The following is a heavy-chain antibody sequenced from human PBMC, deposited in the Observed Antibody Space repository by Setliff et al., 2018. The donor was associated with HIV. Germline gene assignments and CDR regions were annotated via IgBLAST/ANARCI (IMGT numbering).Heavy chain of an antibody. V-gene: IGHV3-48*03. CDR3: VRYTDSSSFEY. Sequence: LSLTCTVSGDSIISSRNFWGWVRQAPGKGLEWISYISSGGDVTYHTDSVKGRFTVSRDNAKKSLYLQMNNLRVEDTAIYYCVRYTDSSSFEYWGQGTLVTVSS. J-gene: IGHJ4*02. CDR1: GDSIISSR. D-gene: IGHD1-20*01. CDR2: ISSGGDVT.